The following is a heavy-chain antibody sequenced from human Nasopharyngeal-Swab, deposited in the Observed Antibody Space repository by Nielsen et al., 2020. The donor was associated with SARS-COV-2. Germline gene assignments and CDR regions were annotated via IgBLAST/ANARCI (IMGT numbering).Heavy chain of an antibody. V-gene: IGHV3-7*01. CDR2: IKQDGSEK. CDR1: GFTFSNYW. J-gene: IGHJ4*02. D-gene: IGHD5-12*01. CDR3: ARAKGGYSGYGYIDY. Sequence: GESLKISCAASGFTFSNYWMCWVRQAPGKGLEWVANIKQDGSEKYYADSVKGRFTISRDNSKNTLYLQMNSLRAEDTAVYYCARAKGGYSGYGYIDYWGQGTLVTVSS.